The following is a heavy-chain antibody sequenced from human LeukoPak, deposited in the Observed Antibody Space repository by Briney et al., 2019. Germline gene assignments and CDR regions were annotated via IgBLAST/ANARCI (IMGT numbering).Heavy chain of an antibody. CDR3: ARAGGYCGRISCPYYFDY. CDR1: GYVFTGYY. J-gene: IGHJ4*02. CDR2: INPNSGDT. Sequence: ASVKVSCKASGYVFTGYYMHWVRQAPGQGLEWMGWINPNSGDTNYAQKFQGRVTMTRDMSTSTVYMELSSLRSEDTAVYYCARAGGYCGRISCPYYFDYWGQGTLVTVSS. V-gene: IGHV1-2*02. D-gene: IGHD2-15*01.